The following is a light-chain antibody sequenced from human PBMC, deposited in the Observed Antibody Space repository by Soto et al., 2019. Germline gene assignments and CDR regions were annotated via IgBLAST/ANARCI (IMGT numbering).Light chain of an antibody. CDR2: ANS. J-gene: IGLJ2*01. CDR1: SSNIGAGYH. V-gene: IGLV1-40*01. CDR3: QSYDSSLSAWV. Sequence: QSVLTQPPSVSGAPGQRVTISRTGSSSNIGAGYHVHWYQQLPGTAPKLLIYANSNRPSGVPDRFSGSKSGSSASLAITGLQAEDEADYYCQSYDSSLSAWVFGGGTKLTVL.